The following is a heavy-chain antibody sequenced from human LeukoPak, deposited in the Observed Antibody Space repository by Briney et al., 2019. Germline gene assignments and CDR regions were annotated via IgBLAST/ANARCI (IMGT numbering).Heavy chain of an antibody. CDR2: INGDGSTL. Sequence: GGSLRLSCAASGSIFSRYWMHWVRQAPGKGLVWVSRINGDGSTLSYADSVKGRFTISRDNAKNTLYLQMNSLRAEDTAVYYCVRDFGESSGYYFDYWGQGTLVTVSS. D-gene: IGHD3-22*01. V-gene: IGHV3-74*01. J-gene: IGHJ4*02. CDR1: GSIFSRYW. CDR3: VRDFGESSGYYFDY.